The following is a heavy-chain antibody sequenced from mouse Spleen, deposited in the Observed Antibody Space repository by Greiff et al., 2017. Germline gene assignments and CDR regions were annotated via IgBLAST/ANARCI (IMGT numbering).Heavy chain of an antibody. CDR3: ARLGLDY. V-gene: IGHV14-4*01. D-gene: IGHD4-1*01. CDR2: IDPENGDT. Sequence: VQLQQSGAELVRPGASVKLSCTASGFNIKDDYMHWVKQRPEQGLEWIGWIDPENGDTEYASKFQGKATITADTSSNTAYLQLSSLTSEDSAIYYCARLGLDYWGQGTTLTVSS. CDR1: GFNIKDDY. J-gene: IGHJ2*01.